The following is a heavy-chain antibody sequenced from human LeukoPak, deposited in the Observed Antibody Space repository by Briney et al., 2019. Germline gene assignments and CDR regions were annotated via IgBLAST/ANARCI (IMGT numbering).Heavy chain of an antibody. CDR3: ARDRGVPAAPPVGMDV. V-gene: IGHV3-11*01. CDR2: ISSSGSTI. J-gene: IGHJ6*02. Sequence: PGGSLRLSCAASGFPFSDYYMSSIRQAPGKGLEWVSYISSSGSTIYYADSVKGRFTISRDNAKNALYLQMNSLRAEDTAVYYCARDRGVPAAPPVGMDVWGQGTTVTVSS. D-gene: IGHD2-2*01. CDR1: GFPFSDYY.